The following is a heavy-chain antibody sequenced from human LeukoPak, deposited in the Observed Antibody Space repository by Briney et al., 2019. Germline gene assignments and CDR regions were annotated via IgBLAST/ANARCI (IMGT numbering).Heavy chain of an antibody. CDR1: GFTFSDYY. CDR3: AKVSGAYSADY. V-gene: IGHV3-11*05. J-gene: IGHJ4*02. CDR2: ISSSSSYT. Sequence: GGSRRLSCAASGFTFSDYYMSWIRQAPGKGLQWISYISSSSSYTNYADSVKGRFTISRDNAKNSLYLQMNSLRAGDTAVYYCAKVSGAYSADYWGQGTLVTVSS. D-gene: IGHD2-15*01.